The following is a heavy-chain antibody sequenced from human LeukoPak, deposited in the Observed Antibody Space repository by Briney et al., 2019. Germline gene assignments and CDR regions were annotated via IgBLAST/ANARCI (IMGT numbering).Heavy chain of an antibody. Sequence: ASVKVSCKASXYTXXXXXLHWXXXXPGQGLEWMGWIHPNGGGTVYAQKFQGRVTMTRDTSISTVFMELSNLRSDDTAVYYCTREDYWGQGTLVTVSS. CDR2: IHPNGGGT. J-gene: IGHJ4*02. CDR3: TREDY. CDR1: XYTXXXXX. V-gene: IGHV1-2*02.